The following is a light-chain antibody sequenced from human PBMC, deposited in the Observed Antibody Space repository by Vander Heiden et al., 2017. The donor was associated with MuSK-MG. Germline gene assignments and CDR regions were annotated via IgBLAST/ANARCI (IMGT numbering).Light chain of an antibody. V-gene: IGLV1-51*01. CDR1: KSNIGRNF. J-gene: IGLJ2*01. CDR2: FNN. CDR3: GAWDDSLNVEV. Sequence: QSVLTHPPSVSAAPGQKVTISCAGTKSNIGRNFVSWYQQVPARAPQTGMLFNNKRPSGIPDRFSGSKSDTSATLTITGLQTGDEADYYCGAWDDSLNVEVFGRGTRLTVL.